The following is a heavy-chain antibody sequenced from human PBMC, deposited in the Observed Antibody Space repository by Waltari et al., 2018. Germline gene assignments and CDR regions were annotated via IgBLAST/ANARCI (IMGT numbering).Heavy chain of an antibody. Sequence: QLQLQESGPGLVKPSETLSLTCPVSGGSSSSSSYYWGVIRQPPGKGLEWSGSIYYSGSTYYNPSLKSRVTISVDTSKNQFSLKLSSVTAADTAVYYSGILLMGHDAFDIWGQGTMVTVSS. CDR1: GGSSSSSSYY. D-gene: IGHD2-21*01. J-gene: IGHJ3*02. V-gene: IGHV4-39*07. CDR3: GILLMGHDAFDI. CDR2: IYYSGST.